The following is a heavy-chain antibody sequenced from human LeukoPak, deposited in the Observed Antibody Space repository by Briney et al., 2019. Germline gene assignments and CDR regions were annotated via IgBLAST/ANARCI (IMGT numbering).Heavy chain of an antibody. CDR2: ISAYNDNT. Sequence: ASVKVSCKASGYTFTSYGISWVRQAPGQGLEWMGWISAYNDNTNYAQKLQGRVTMTTDISTSTAYMELGSLRSDDTAVYYCASTESSSAYYLSYWGQGTLVTVSS. V-gene: IGHV1-18*01. CDR3: ASTESSSAYYLSY. D-gene: IGHD3-22*01. CDR1: GYTFTSYG. J-gene: IGHJ4*02.